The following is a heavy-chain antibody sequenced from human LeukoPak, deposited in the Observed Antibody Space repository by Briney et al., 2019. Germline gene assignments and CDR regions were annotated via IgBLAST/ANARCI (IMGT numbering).Heavy chain of an antibody. V-gene: IGHV4-39*01. CDR1: GGSISSSSYY. D-gene: IGHD2-15*01. CDR2: IYYSGST. Sequence: PSETLSLTCTVSGGSISSSSYYWGWIRQPPGKGLEWIGSIYYSGSTYYNPSLKSRVTISVDTSKNQFSLKLSSVTAADTAVYYCARAYCGGGSCYSGDVFDIWGQGTMVTVSS. J-gene: IGHJ3*02. CDR3: ARAYCGGGSCYSGDVFDI.